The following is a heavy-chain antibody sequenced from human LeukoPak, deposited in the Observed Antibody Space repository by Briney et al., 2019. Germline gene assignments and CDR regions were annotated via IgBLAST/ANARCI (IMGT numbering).Heavy chain of an antibody. CDR2: IYYTGST. V-gene: IGHV4-39*01. D-gene: IGHD3-9*01. CDR3: ARLSKGRYFDYIFDN. J-gene: IGHJ4*02. Sequence: SETLSLTCTVSGGSISSSNYYRGWIRQPPGKGLQWIGNIYYTGSTYYNPSLNSRVAMSVDTSQNQFSLKMASVTAADTAVYYCARLSKGRYFDYIFDNWGQGTLVTVSS. CDR1: GGSISSSNYY.